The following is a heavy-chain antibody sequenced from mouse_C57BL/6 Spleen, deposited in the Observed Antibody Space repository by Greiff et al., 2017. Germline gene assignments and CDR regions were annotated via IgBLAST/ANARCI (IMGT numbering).Heavy chain of an antibody. CDR1: GFTFSDYG. J-gene: IGHJ4*01. Sequence: EVKLVESGGGLVQPGGSLKLSCAASGFTFSDYGMAWVRQAPRKGPEWVAFISNLAYSIYYADTVTGRFTISREKAKNTLYLEMSSLRSEDTAMYYCARHDYDDGGYYYAMDYWGQGTSVTVSS. CDR3: ARHDYDDGGYYYAMDY. D-gene: IGHD2-4*01. V-gene: IGHV5-15*01. CDR2: ISNLAYSI.